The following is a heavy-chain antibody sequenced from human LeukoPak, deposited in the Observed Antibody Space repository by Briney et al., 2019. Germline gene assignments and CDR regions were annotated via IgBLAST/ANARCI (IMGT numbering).Heavy chain of an antibody. Sequence: SETLSLTCTVSGYSISSGYYWGWIRQPPGKGLEWIGSIYHSGSTYYNPSLKSRVTISVDTSKNQFSLKLSSVTAADTAVYYCARESRVGAGDDWTLLFDYWGQGTLVTVSS. CDR1: GYSISSGYY. J-gene: IGHJ4*02. CDR3: ARESRVGAGDDWTLLFDY. CDR2: IYHSGST. V-gene: IGHV4-38-2*02. D-gene: IGHD1-26*01.